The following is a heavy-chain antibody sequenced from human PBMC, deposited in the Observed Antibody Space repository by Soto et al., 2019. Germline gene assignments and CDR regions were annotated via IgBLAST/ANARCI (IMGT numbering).Heavy chain of an antibody. Sequence: GASLKISCKGSGYSFTSYWIGWVRQMPGKGLEWMGIIYPGDSDTRCSPSFQGQVTISADKSISTAYLQWSSLKASDTAMYYCARLADCSGGSCYSGGFDYWGQGTLVTVSS. V-gene: IGHV5-51*01. CDR2: IYPGDSDT. CDR1: GYSFTSYW. J-gene: IGHJ4*02. D-gene: IGHD2-15*01. CDR3: ARLADCSGGSCYSGGFDY.